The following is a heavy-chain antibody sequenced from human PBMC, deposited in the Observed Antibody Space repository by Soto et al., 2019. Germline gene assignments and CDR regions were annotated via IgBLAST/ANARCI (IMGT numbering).Heavy chain of an antibody. V-gene: IGHV3-9*01. J-gene: IGHJ6*02. Sequence: PGGSLRLSCVASGFTFDDHVMHWARKVQGKGLEWVGHISWNGYSIGYGGSVRGRFIISRDNAKNTLYLQMNSLRPEDTALYYCARSWSGSTSGRVDVWGQGTTVTVSS. D-gene: IGHD3-3*01. CDR3: ARSWSGSTSGRVDV. CDR2: ISWNGYSI. CDR1: GFTFDDHV.